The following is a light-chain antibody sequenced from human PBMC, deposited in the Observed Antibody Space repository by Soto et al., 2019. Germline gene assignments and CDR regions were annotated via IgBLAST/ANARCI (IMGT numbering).Light chain of an antibody. CDR1: QAIRSD. V-gene: IGKV1-6*01. CDR2: TAS. Sequence: AIQMTQSPSSLSASVGDRVIITCRASQAIRSDLGWYKQKPGKAPKILIYTASTLQSGVPSRFSGSGSGADFTLTISSLKPDDFATYYCQQYNSYLITFGQGTRLEIK. J-gene: IGKJ5*01. CDR3: QQYNSYLIT.